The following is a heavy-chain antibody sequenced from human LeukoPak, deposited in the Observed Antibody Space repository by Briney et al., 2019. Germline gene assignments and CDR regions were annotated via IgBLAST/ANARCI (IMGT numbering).Heavy chain of an antibody. J-gene: IGHJ4*02. V-gene: IGHV1-2*02. D-gene: IGHD2-2*01. CDR1: GGTFSSYA. CDR3: ARSLNYCSSTSCQVY. Sequence: ASVKVSCKASGGTFSSYAISWVRQAPGQGLEWMGWINPNSGGTNYAQKFQGRVTMTRDTSISTAYMELSRLRSDDTAVYYCARSLNYCSSTSCQVYWGQGTLVTVSS. CDR2: INPNSGGT.